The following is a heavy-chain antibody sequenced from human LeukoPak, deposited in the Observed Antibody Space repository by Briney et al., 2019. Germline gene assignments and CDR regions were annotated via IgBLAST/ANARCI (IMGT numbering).Heavy chain of an antibody. CDR1: GGSISSGGYY. CDR2: IYHSGST. Sequence: SETLSLICTVSGGSISSGGYYWSWIRQPPGKGLEWIGYIYHSGSTYYNPSLKSRVTISVDRSKNQFSLKLSSVTAADTAVYYCARGLLDYANNPRDWFDPWGQGTLVTVSS. V-gene: IGHV4-30-2*01. J-gene: IGHJ5*02. D-gene: IGHD4-17*01. CDR3: ARGLLDYANNPRDWFDP.